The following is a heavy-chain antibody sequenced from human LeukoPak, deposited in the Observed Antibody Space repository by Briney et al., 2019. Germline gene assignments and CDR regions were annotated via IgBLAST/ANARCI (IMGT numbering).Heavy chain of an antibody. CDR1: GGTFSSYA. Sequence: SVKVSCKASGGTFSSYAISWLRQAPGQRLEWMGGIIPIFGTANYAQKFQGRVTITADESTSTAYMELSSLRSEDTAVYYCATQGRGYSSRWWYAFDIWGQGTMVTVSS. D-gene: IGHD6-13*01. V-gene: IGHV1-69*13. J-gene: IGHJ3*02. CDR2: IIPIFGTA. CDR3: ATQGRGYSSRWWYAFDI.